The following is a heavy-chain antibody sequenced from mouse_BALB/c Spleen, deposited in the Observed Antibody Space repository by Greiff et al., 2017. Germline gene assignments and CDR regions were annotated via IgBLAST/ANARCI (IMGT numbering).Heavy chain of an antibody. CDR3: ARMGLRDYYAMDY. Sequence: QVQLQQSGAELVRPGVSVKISCRGSGYTFTDYAMHWVKQSHAKSLEWIGVISTYYGDASYNQKFKGKATMTVDKSSSTAYMELARLTSEDSAIYYCARMGLRDYYAMDYWGQGTSVTVSS. D-gene: IGHD2-2*01. CDR1: GYTFTDYA. CDR2: ISTYYGDA. J-gene: IGHJ4*01. V-gene: IGHV1S137*01.